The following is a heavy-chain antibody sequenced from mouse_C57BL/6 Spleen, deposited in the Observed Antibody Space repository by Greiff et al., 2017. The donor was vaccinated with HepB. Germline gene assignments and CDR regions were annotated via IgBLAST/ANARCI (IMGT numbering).Heavy chain of an antibody. CDR1: GYTFTSYG. V-gene: IGHV1-81*01. CDR2: IYPRSGNT. Sequence: QVQLQQSGAELARPGASVKLSCKASGYTFTSYGINWVKQRTGQGLEWIGEIYPRSGNTYYNEKFKGKATLTADKSSSTAYMELRSLTSEDSAVYFCARGGLITTVVVRYFDVWGTGTTVTVSS. J-gene: IGHJ1*03. CDR3: ARGGLITTVVVRYFDV. D-gene: IGHD1-1*01.